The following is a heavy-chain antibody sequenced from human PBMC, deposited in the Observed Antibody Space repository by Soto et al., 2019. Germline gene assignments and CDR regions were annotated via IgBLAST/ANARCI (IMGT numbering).Heavy chain of an antibody. J-gene: IGHJ4*02. D-gene: IGHD3-22*01. CDR1: GFTFSSYG. CDR3: AKDTEVHARSGYYIFDY. V-gene: IGHV3-30*18. Sequence: LRLSCAVSGFTFSSYGMHWVRQAPVKGLEWVAHISYDGSNEHYVDSVKGRFTISRDNSKNTLYLQMNSLRAEDTAVYYCAKDTEVHARSGYYIFDYWGQGTLVTVSS. CDR2: ISYDGSNE.